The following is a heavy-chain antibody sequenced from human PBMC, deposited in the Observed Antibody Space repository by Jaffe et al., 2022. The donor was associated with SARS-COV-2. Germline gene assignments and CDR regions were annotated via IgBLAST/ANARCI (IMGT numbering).Heavy chain of an antibody. CDR2: IRSVRDGATT. Sequence: EVQLVESGGGLVKPGGSLRLSCAASGFTFSNAWMNWVRQAPGKGLEWVGRIRSVRDGATTHYAAPVKGRFTMSRDDSKNTLYLQLNSLTAEDTAIYYCATMYLVSIPAFDYWGQGTLVTVSS. V-gene: IGHV3-15*01. CDR1: GFTFSNAW. D-gene: IGHD2-8*01. CDR3: ATMYLVSIPAFDY. J-gene: IGHJ4*02.